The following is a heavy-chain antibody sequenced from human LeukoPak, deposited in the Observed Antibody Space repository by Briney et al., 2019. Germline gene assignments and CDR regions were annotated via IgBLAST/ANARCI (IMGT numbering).Heavy chain of an antibody. D-gene: IGHD1-26*01. CDR2: IIPIFGTA. J-gene: IGHJ4*02. V-gene: IGHV1-69*05. Sequence: SVKVSXKASGGTFSSYAISWVRQAPGQGLEWMGRIIPIFGTANYAQKFQGRVTITTDESTSTAYMELSSLRSEDTAVYYCARFDAVGALDYWGQGTLVTVSS. CDR3: ARFDAVGALDY. CDR1: GGTFSSYA.